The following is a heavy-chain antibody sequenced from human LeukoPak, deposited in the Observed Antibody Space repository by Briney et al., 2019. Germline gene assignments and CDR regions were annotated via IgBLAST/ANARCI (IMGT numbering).Heavy chain of an antibody. CDR1: GFTFSSYW. CDR3: ARDKGYSSSWSYYYYYGMDV. J-gene: IGHJ6*02. V-gene: IGHV3-7*01. D-gene: IGHD6-13*01. Sequence: GGSLRLSCAASGFTFSSYWMSWVRQAPGKGLEWVANIKQDGSEKYYVDSVKGRFTISRDNAKNSLHLQMNSLRAEDTAVYYCARDKGYSSSWSYYYYYGMDVWGQGTTVTVSS. CDR2: IKQDGSEK.